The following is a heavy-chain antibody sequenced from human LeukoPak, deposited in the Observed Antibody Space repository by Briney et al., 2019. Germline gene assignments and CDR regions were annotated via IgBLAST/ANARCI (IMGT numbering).Heavy chain of an antibody. V-gene: IGHV3-30-3*01. J-gene: IGHJ4*02. Sequence: GGSLRLSCAASGFTFSSYAMHWVRQAPGKGLEWVAVISYDGSNKYYADSVKGRFTISRDNSKNTLYLQMNSLRAEDTAVYYCARDLTVAGFDYWGQGTLVTVSS. CDR3: ARDLTVAGFDY. D-gene: IGHD6-19*01. CDR1: GFTFSSYA. CDR2: ISYDGSNK.